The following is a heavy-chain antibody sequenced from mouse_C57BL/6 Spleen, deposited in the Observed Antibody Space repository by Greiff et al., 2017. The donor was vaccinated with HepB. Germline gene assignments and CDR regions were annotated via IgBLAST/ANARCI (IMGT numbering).Heavy chain of an antibody. V-gene: IGHV1-54*01. CDR3: ARGGGNYVNWDLYYFDY. J-gene: IGHJ2*01. CDR2: INPGSGGT. CDR1: GYAFTNYL. Sequence: QVQLQQSGAELVRPGTSVKVSCKASGYAFTNYLIEWVKQRPGQGLEWIGVINPGSGGTNYNEKFKGKATLTADKSSSTAYMQLSSLTSEDSAVYFCARGGGNYVNWDLYYFDYWGQGTTLTVSS. D-gene: IGHD2-1*01.